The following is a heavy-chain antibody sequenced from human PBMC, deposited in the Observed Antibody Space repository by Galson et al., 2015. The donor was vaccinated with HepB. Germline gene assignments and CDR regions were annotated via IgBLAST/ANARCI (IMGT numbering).Heavy chain of an antibody. V-gene: IGHV1-2*02. CDR3: ARSSLYKWNGYDAFDI. CDR2: VNPNGGGT. CDR1: GYTFTHYY. D-gene: IGHD1-1*01. J-gene: IGHJ3*02. Sequence: SVKVSCKASGYTFTHYYIHWVRQAPGQGLEWMGWVNPNGGGTDYAQKSQGRVTLTGDTSISTAYMELSDMKSDDTAVYYCARSSLYKWNGYDAFDIWGQGTLVTVSS.